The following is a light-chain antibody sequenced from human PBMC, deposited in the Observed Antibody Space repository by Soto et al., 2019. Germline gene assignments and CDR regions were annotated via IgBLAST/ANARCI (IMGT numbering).Light chain of an antibody. V-gene: IGKV3-20*01. CDR1: QSVSSSF. CDR3: QQYTQSLWT. CDR2: AAS. Sequence: EIVLTQPPGTLSLSPGERATLSCRASQSVSSSFLAWYQQRPGQAPRLLIYAASNTAPGIPDRFSGSGFGTDFTLTISSLEPEDAAVYFCQQYTQSLWTFGQGTK. J-gene: IGKJ1*01.